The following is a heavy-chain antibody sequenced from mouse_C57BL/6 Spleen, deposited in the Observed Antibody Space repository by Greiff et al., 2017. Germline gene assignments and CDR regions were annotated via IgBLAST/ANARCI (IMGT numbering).Heavy chain of an antibody. CDR2: IDPANGNT. CDR1: GFNIKNTY. Sequence: DVKLQESVAELVRPGASVKLSCTASGFNIKNTYMHWVKQRPEQGLEWIGRIDPANGNTKYAPKFQGKATITADTSSNTAYLQLSSLTSEDTAIYYCARTYYYGSSPDYYAMDYWGQGTSVTVSS. V-gene: IGHV14-3*01. CDR3: ARTYYYGSSPDYYAMDY. J-gene: IGHJ4*01. D-gene: IGHD1-1*01.